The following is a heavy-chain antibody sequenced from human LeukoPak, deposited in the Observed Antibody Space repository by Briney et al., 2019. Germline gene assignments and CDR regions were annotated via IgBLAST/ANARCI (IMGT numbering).Heavy chain of an antibody. CDR3: ARDMCSGGSCYSSFDY. CDR1: GFTFSTYS. CDR2: ISSSSSYI. V-gene: IGHV3-21*01. D-gene: IGHD2-15*01. J-gene: IGHJ4*02. Sequence: GGSLRLSCAASGFTFSTYSMNWVRQAPGKGLEWVSFISSSSSYIYYADSVKGRFTISRDNAKNSLYLQMNSLRAEDTAVYYCARDMCSGGSCYSSFDYWGQGTLVTVSS.